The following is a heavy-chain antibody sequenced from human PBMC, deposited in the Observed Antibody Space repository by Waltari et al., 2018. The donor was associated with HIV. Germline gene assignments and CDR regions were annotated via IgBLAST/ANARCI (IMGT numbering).Heavy chain of an antibody. Sequence: EVQLVVSGGGLVQPGRSLRLSCAAPGFIVENFVMHWVRQCPGKGLEWVSLISSNSKTKVYADSVKGRFTISRDNARDSLYLQMNSLRVEETAFYYCACSDEYYGGDGGAFDIWSQGTMVTVSS. V-gene: IGHV3-9*01. CDR3: ACSDEYYGGDGGAFDI. D-gene: IGHD2-21*02. J-gene: IGHJ3*02. CDR1: GFIVENFV. CDR2: ISSNSKTK.